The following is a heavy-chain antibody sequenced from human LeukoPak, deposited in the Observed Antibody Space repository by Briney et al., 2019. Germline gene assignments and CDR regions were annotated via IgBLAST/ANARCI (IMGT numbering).Heavy chain of an antibody. CDR1: GFTFSSYA. CDR2: ISGSGGST. Sequence: PGGSLRLSCAASGFTFSSYAMSWVRQAPGKGLEWVSAISGSGGSTYYADSVKGRFTISRDNSKNTLYLQMNSLRAEDTAVYYCARAVGSGSFQTYYYYMDVWGKGTTVTISS. V-gene: IGHV3-23*01. J-gene: IGHJ6*03. CDR3: ARAVGSGSFQTYYYYMDV. D-gene: IGHD3-10*01.